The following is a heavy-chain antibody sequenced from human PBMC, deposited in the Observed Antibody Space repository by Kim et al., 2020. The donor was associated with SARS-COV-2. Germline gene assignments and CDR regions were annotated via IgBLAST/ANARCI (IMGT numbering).Heavy chain of an antibody. J-gene: IGHJ3*02. D-gene: IGHD3-10*01. CDR3: AHRKRITIDAFDI. V-gene: IGHV2-5*01. Sequence: YSPSLKSRLTITKDTSKNQVVLTMTNMDPVDTATYYCAHRKRITIDAFDIWGQGTMVTVSS.